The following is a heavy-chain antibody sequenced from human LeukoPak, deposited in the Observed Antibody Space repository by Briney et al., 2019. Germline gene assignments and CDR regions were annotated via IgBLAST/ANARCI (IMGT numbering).Heavy chain of an antibody. Sequence: ASVKVSCKASGGTFSSYAISWVRQAPGQGLEWMGGIIPIFGTANYAQKFQGRVTITADESTSTAYMELSSLRFEDTAVYYCARTGIAVAGTFENWFDPWGQGTLVTVSS. CDR3: ARTGIAVAGTFENWFDP. CDR1: GGTFSSYA. J-gene: IGHJ5*02. V-gene: IGHV1-69*13. CDR2: IIPIFGTA. D-gene: IGHD6-19*01.